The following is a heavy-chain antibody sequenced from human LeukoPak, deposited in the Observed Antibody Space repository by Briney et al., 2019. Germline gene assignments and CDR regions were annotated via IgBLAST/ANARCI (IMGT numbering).Heavy chain of an antibody. CDR3: AKSSPPPLRY. CDR1: GFTFSSYA. V-gene: IGHV3-30*04. CDR2: ISYDGSNK. Sequence: GGSLRLSCAASGFTFSSYAMHWVRQAPGKGLEWVAVISYDGSNKYYADSVKGRFTISRDNSKNTLYLQMNSLRAEDTAVYYCAKSSPPPLRYWGQGTLVTVSS. J-gene: IGHJ4*02.